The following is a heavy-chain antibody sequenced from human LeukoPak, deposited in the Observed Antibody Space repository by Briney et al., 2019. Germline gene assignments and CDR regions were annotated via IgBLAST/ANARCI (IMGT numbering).Heavy chain of an antibody. Sequence: SETLSLTCTVSGGSISSSSYYWGWIRQPPGKGLEWIGSIYYSGSTYYNPSLKSRVTISVDTSKNQFSLKLSSVTAADTAVYYCATNSGSYYQDNWFDPWGQGTLVTVSS. D-gene: IGHD3-10*01. V-gene: IGHV4-39*07. J-gene: IGHJ5*02. CDR2: IYYSGST. CDR1: GGSISSSSYY. CDR3: ATNSGSYYQDNWFDP.